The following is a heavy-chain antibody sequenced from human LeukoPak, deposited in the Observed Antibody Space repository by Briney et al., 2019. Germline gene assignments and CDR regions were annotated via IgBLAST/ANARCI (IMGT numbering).Heavy chain of an antibody. Sequence: ASVKVSCKAAGYTFTGNYMHWVRQAPGQGLEWMGWINPNSGGTNYAQKFQGWVTMTRDTSIITAYMELSRLRSDDTAVYYCASSSRGYCSSTSCPPVLEYYGMGVWGQRATVTVSS. V-gene: IGHV1-2*04. CDR2: INPNSGGT. D-gene: IGHD2-2*01. CDR1: GYTFTGNY. J-gene: IGHJ6*02. CDR3: ASSSRGYCSSTSCPPVLEYYGMGV.